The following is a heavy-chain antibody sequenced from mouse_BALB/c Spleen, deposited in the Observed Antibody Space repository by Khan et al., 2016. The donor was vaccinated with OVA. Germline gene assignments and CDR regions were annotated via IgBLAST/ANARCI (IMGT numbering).Heavy chain of an antibody. CDR3: ARRDYGSSYPGFVY. Sequence: QVQLQQPGPELVKPGASVKMSCKASGYSFTDYIISWVKRRTGQGLQWIGEIYPGSGSIYSNEKFKGKATLTADKSSNTAYMQLSSLTSEDSVVYFCARRDYGSSYPGFVYWGQGTLVTVSA. CDR2: IYPGSGSI. V-gene: IGHV1-77*01. D-gene: IGHD1-1*01. CDR1: GYSFTDYI. J-gene: IGHJ3*01.